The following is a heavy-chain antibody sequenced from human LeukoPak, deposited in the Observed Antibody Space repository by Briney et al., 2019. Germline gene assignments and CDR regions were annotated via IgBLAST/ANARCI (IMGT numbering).Heavy chain of an antibody. D-gene: IGHD3-10*01. CDR2: ISGSGGST. CDR1: GFTFSSYA. V-gene: IGHV3-23*01. J-gene: IGHJ4*02. CDR3: AKRVWFGESKYYFDY. Sequence: GASLRLSCAASGFTFSSYAMSWVRQAPGKGLEWDSAISGSGGSTYYADSVKGRFTISRDNSKNTLYLQMNSLRAEDTAVYYCAKRVWFGESKYYFDYWGQGTLVTVSS.